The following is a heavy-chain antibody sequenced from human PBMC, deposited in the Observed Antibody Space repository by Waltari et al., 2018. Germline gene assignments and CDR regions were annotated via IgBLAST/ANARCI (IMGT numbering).Heavy chain of an antibody. D-gene: IGHD3-22*01. CDR1: GGSISSSSYY. V-gene: IGHV4-39*01. Sequence: QLQLQESGPGLVKPSETLSLTCTVSGGSISSSSYYWGWIRQPPGKGLEWIGSIYYSGSTYYNPSLKSRVTISVDTSKNQFSLKLGSVTAADTAVYYCARQYYDSSGYYFPGGGDYWGQGTLVTVSS. CDR3: ARQYYDSSGYYFPGGGDY. CDR2: IYYSGST. J-gene: IGHJ4*02.